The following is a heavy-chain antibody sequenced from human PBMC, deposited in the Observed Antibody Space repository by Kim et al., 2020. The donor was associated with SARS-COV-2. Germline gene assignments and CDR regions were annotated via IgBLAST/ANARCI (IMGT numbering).Heavy chain of an antibody. Sequence: SETLSLTCAVYGGSFSGYYWSWIRQPPGKGLEWIGEINHSGSTNYNPSLKSRVTISVDTSKNQFSLKLSSVTAADTAVYYCARGGDIVVVPATSGPLGSFDPWGQGTLVTVSS. CDR2: INHSGST. J-gene: IGHJ5*02. CDR3: ARGGDIVVVPATSGPLGSFDP. V-gene: IGHV4-34*01. CDR1: GGSFSGYY. D-gene: IGHD2-2*01.